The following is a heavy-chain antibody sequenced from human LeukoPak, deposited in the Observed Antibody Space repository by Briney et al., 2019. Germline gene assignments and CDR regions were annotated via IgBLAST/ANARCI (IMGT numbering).Heavy chain of an antibody. CDR1: GFTFSSYG. D-gene: IGHD6-19*01. J-gene: IGHJ4*02. CDR2: ISYDGTYK. Sequence: GGSLRLSCAASGFTFSSYGMHWVRQAPGKGLEWVAVISYDGTYKYYADSVKGRFTISRDNFKNTLYLQMNSLRGEDTAEYYCARDSSYSTGWYGSLSYWGQGALVTVSS. V-gene: IGHV3-30*03. CDR3: ARDSSYSTGWYGSLSY.